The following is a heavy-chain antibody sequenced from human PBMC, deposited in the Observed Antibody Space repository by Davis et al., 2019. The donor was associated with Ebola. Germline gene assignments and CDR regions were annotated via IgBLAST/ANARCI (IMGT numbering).Heavy chain of an antibody. V-gene: IGHV4-4*07. J-gene: IGHJ3*01. Sequence: PSETLSLTCTVSNGSISDYFWTWIRQPAGKGLEWIGRIFDNGNTQYNPSLQNRVTMSLDTPKKQLSLELTSVTAADTAMYYCARARFNYNILDAFDVWGHGTMVTVSP. CDR1: NGSISDYF. CDR3: ARARFNYNILDAFDV. D-gene: IGHD4-11*01. CDR2: IFDNGNT.